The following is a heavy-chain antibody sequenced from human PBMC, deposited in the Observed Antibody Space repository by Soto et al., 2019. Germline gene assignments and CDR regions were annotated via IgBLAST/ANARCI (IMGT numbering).Heavy chain of an antibody. CDR3: AGDAPPRAGIYYGMDV. V-gene: IGHV1-69*17. J-gene: IGHJ6*02. CDR1: GNNFNNYF. D-gene: IGHD3-10*01. Sequence: QVQLVQSGAEVKKPGSSVKVSCKASGNNFNNYFINWVRQVPGQGLEWMGGINPMLRITQYRQQFQGRITVTADRSKGTSSMEMSGLESEDTAVYYWAGDAPPRAGIYYGMDVWGQGTTITVSS. CDR2: INPMLRIT.